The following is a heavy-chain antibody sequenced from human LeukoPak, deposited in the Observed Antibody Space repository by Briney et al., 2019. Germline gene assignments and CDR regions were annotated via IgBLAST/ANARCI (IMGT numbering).Heavy chain of an antibody. CDR1: GYIFTSYC. V-gene: IGHV5-51*01. CDR2: IFPGDSNT. Sequence: GGSLKISCKGSGYIFTSYCSGWLRQMPGKGRGGCGIIFPGDSNTRYSPSCQGQVTISAAKSISTAYMPWSSLKAKDTAMYYCARHSSYSSSWRGRKSAFDIWGQGTMVTVSS. CDR3: ARHSSYSSSWRGRKSAFDI. J-gene: IGHJ3*02. D-gene: IGHD6-13*01.